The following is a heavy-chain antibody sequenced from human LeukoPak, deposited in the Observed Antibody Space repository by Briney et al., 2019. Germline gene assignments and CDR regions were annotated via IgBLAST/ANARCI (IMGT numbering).Heavy chain of an antibody. Sequence: AGGSLRLSCAASGFTFGNYAMSWVRQAPGKGLEWVSGITGGGGSTYYADSVRGRFTVSRDTCKNTLYLQMNSLRAEDTALYYCAKYQAIWRGYFDYWGQGTLVTVSS. CDR3: AKYQAIWRGYFDY. V-gene: IGHV3-23*01. CDR2: ITGGGGST. J-gene: IGHJ4*02. CDR1: GFTFGNYA. D-gene: IGHD3-3*01.